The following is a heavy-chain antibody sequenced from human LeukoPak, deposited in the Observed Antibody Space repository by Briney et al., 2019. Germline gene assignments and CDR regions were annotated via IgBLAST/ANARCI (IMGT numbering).Heavy chain of an antibody. D-gene: IGHD3-10*02. CDR3: ARGVNYFVLEY. Sequence: PGGSLRPSCAASGFTFSTYAMSWVRQAPGKGLEWVSALSPSGGITYYEDSVKGRFTISRDNSKNTLYLQMNGLRAEDTAVYYCARGVNYFVLEYWGQGTLVTISS. CDR1: GFTFSTYA. CDR2: LSPSGGIT. J-gene: IGHJ4*02. V-gene: IGHV3-23*01.